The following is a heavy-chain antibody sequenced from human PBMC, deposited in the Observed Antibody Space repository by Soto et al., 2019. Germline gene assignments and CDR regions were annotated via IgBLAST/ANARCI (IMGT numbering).Heavy chain of an antibody. D-gene: IGHD3-16*01. V-gene: IGHV1-69*01. Sequence: QVQLVQSGAEVKKPGSSVKVSCKASGGTFSSYAISWVRQSPGQGLEWMGGIIPIFFTANYAQKFHGRVTITADESTRTAYMERSSLRSEDTAVYYCASDTITFGGGADYWGQGTLVTVSS. J-gene: IGHJ4*02. CDR3: ASDTITFGGGADY. CDR2: IIPIFFTA. CDR1: GGTFSSYA.